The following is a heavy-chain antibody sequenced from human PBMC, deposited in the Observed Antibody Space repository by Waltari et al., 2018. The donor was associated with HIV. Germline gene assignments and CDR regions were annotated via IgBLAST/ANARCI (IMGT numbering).Heavy chain of an antibody. Sequence: QVQLVQSGAEVKKPGSSVKVSCKASGGTFSTYSINWVRQAPGQGLEWMGRISPIVGIANYAQKFQGRVTITADKSTTTSYMELSSLRSEDTAVYYCARDLWIPAIAVASIDGFDPWGQGTLVTVSS. CDR3: ARDLWIPAIAVASIDGFDP. CDR2: ISPIVGIA. V-gene: IGHV1-69*04. D-gene: IGHD6-19*01. CDR1: GGTFSTYS. J-gene: IGHJ5*02.